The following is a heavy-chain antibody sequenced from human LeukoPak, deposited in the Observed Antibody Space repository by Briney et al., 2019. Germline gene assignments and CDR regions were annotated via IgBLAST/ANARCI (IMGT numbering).Heavy chain of an antibody. V-gene: IGHV1-8*03. J-gene: IGHJ4*02. CDR3: ARVTGYVMEDYFDY. Sequence: ASVKVSCKASGYTFGSDDINWVRQATGQGLEWMGWINPNNGNLGYAQKFQGRVTITRNTPISTAYMELSSLTSEDTAVYYCARVTGYVMEDYFDYWGQGTLVTVSS. CDR1: GYTFGSDD. CDR2: INPNNGNL. D-gene: IGHD6-13*01.